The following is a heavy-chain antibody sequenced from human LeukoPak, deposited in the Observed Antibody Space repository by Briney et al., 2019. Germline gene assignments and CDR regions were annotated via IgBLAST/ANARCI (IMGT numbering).Heavy chain of an antibody. V-gene: IGHV3-23*01. CDR1: GFPFSSYA. D-gene: IGHD6-19*01. Sequence: GGSLRLSCVTSGFPFSSYAMTWVSQAPRGRPWCVASVASSDDSTYTADSVKGRFTIARDNSKRTVFLQMNNLRADDTAVYYCAKDGPGSGWPDLDHWGQGSLVTVSS. J-gene: IGHJ4*02. CDR2: VASSDDST. CDR3: AKDGPGSGWPDLDH.